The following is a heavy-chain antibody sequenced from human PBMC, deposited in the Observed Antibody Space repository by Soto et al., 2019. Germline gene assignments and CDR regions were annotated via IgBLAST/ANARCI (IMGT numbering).Heavy chain of an antibody. Sequence: GGSLRLSCAASGFTFDDYAMHWVRQAPGKGLEWVSGISWNSGSIGYADSVKGRFTISRDNAKNSLYLQMNSLRAEDTALYYCAKDIYYGSGSYYFDYWGQGTLVTVSS. V-gene: IGHV3-9*01. D-gene: IGHD3-10*01. J-gene: IGHJ4*02. CDR2: ISWNSGSI. CDR3: AKDIYYGSGSYYFDY. CDR1: GFTFDDYA.